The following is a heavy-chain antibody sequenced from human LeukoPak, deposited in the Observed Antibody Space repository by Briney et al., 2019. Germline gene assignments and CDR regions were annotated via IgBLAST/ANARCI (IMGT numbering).Heavy chain of an antibody. CDR3: ARDQKQWLVPDY. CDR2: INQDGSGK. J-gene: IGHJ4*02. CDR1: EFAGSSYW. V-gene: IGHV3-7*01. D-gene: IGHD6-19*01. Sequence: GWSLGLSRAASEFAGSSYWMSWVRQAPGKGLEWVATINQDGSGKYYVDSVKGRFTISRDNAKNSLHLQMSSLRAEDTAVYYCARDQKQWLVPDYWGQGTLVTVSS.